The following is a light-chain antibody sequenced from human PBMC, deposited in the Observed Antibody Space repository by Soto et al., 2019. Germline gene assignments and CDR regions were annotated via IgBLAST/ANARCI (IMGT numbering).Light chain of an antibody. CDR3: QQYNTYPWT. Sequence: DIQVTQSPSTLSASVGDRVTFTCRASQSISSWLAWYQQKPGRAPKLLIYDAYTLESGVPSRFSGSGSGTEFTLTISRLQPDDFATDYCQQYNTYPWTFGQGTKVESK. J-gene: IGKJ1*01. CDR1: QSISSW. V-gene: IGKV1-5*01. CDR2: DAY.